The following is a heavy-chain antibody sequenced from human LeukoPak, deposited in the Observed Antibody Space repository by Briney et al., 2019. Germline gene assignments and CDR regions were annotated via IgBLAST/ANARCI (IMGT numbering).Heavy chain of an antibody. CDR1: GFTFSSYD. CDR3: AKDFTMVRGVISGYYMDV. V-gene: IGHV3-13*01. Sequence: PGGSLRLSCAASGFTFSSYDMHWVRQATGKGLEWVSAIGTAGDTYYPGSVKGRFTISRENAKNSLYLQMNSLRAEDTAVYYCAKDFTMVRGVISGYYMDVWGKGTTVTVSS. CDR2: IGTAGDT. D-gene: IGHD3-10*01. J-gene: IGHJ6*03.